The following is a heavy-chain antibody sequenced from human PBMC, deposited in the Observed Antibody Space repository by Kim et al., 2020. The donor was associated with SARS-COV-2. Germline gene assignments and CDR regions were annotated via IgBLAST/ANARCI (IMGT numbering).Heavy chain of an antibody. J-gene: IGHJ6*01. Sequence: GGSLRLSCAASGFTFDDYAMHWVRQAPGKGLEWVSGISWNSGSIGYADSVKGRFTISRDNAKNSLYLQMNSLRAEDTALYYCAKGFTLLSITMVRGADYYGRDVWGQGTTVTVSS. CDR1: GFTFDDYA. D-gene: IGHD3-10*01. CDR3: AKGFTLLSITMVRGADYYGRDV. CDR2: ISWNSGSI. V-gene: IGHV3-9*01.